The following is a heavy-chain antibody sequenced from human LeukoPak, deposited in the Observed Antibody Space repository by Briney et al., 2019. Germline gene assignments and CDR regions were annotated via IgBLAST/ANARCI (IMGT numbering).Heavy chain of an antibody. D-gene: IGHD2-2*01. Sequence: GGSLRLSCAASGFTFSSYEMSWVRQAPGKGLEWVSDISSSGRIIYYADSVKGRFTISRDNTKNSLYLQMNSLRAEDTAVYYCARVSRYANDYWGQGTLVTVSS. J-gene: IGHJ4*02. CDR3: ARVSRYANDY. CDR2: ISSSGRII. CDR1: GFTFSSYE. V-gene: IGHV3-48*03.